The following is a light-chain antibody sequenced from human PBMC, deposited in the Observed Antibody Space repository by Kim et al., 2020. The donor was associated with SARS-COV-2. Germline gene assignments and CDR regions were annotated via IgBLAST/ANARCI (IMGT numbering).Light chain of an antibody. Sequence: EIVLTQSPATLSLSPGERATLSCRASQSVSSYLAWYQQKPGQAPRLLIYDGSNRATGIPARFSGSGSGTDFTLTISSLEPEDFAVYYCQQRSNWPTFGGGTKVDIK. CDR2: DGS. CDR3: QQRSNWPT. CDR1: QSVSSY. J-gene: IGKJ4*01. V-gene: IGKV3-11*01.